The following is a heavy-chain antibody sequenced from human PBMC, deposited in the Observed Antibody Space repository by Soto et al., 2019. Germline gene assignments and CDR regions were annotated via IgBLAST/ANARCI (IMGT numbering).Heavy chain of an antibody. J-gene: IGHJ4*02. CDR2: INAGNGNT. Sequence: QVQLVQSGAEVKKPGASVKVSCKASGYTFTSYAMHWVRQAPGQRLEWMGWINAGNGNTKYSQKFQGRVTITRDTSASTAYMELSSLRSDDTAVYYCARVSGYYAPDYWGQGTLVTVSS. CDR3: ARVSGYYAPDY. D-gene: IGHD3-3*01. CDR1: GYTFTSYA. V-gene: IGHV1-3*01.